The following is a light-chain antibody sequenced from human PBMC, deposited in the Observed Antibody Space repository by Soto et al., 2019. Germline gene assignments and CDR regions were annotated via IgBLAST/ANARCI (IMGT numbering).Light chain of an antibody. Sequence: QSVLTQPASVSGSPGQSITISCTGTSSDVGGYNYVSWYQQHPGRAPQLMIYDVSNRPSGVSNRFSGSRSGNTASLTISGLQAEDEADYYCISYATSTTVLVVGGTKLAVL. CDR2: DVS. CDR1: SSDVGGYNY. CDR3: ISYATSTTVL. J-gene: IGLJ2*01. V-gene: IGLV2-14*03.